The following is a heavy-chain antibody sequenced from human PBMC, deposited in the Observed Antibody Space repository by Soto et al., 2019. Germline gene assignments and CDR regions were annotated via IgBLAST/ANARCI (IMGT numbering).Heavy chain of an antibody. D-gene: IGHD3-3*01. Sequence: RRLSCSASGFPFSSYAMHLVHAARLNGLEWVAVISYDGSNKYYADSVKGRFTISRDNSKNTLYLQMNSLRAEDTAVYYCARGHAVDFGVGYYYSGMDVWGQGTTVTVSS. V-gene: IGHV3-30-3*01. CDR1: GFPFSSYA. CDR2: ISYDGSNK. J-gene: IGHJ6*02. CDR3: ARGHAVDFGVGYYYSGMDV.